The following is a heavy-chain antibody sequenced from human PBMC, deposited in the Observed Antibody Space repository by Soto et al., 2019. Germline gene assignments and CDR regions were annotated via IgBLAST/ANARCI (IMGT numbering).Heavy chain of an antibody. J-gene: IGHJ6*02. CDR3: AKELTTVAKDVYYYYGLHV. CDR2: IIPVFGSA. D-gene: IGHD4-17*01. CDR1: GGNFRSSA. Sequence: SVKVSCKASGGNFRSSAISWVRQAPGQGLEWMGGIIPVFGSANYAQKFQGRVTITADESTSTAYMEVSSLRSDDTAVYYCAKELTTVAKDVYYYYGLHVWGQGTTVTV. V-gene: IGHV1-69*13.